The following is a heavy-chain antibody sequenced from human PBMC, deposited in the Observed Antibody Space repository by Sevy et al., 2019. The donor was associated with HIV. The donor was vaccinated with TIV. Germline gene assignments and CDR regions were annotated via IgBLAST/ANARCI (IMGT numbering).Heavy chain of an antibody. D-gene: IGHD3-10*01. CDR3: ARDKLLPVMVSMVRGALSYYFDY. V-gene: IGHV3-33*01. CDR2: VWYDGSYK. Sequence: GGSLRLSCAASGFIFSDYGMHWVRQAPGKGLEWVAVVWYDGSYKYYTDSVKGRFTISRDNSNNMVFLQMNSLRAEVTAVYYCARDKLLPVMVSMVRGALSYYFDYWGQGTLVTVSS. CDR1: GFIFSDYG. J-gene: IGHJ4*02.